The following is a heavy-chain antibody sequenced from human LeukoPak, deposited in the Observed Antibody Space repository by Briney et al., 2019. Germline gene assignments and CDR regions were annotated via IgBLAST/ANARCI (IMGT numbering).Heavy chain of an antibody. Sequence: ASVKVSCKASGYTFTGYYMHWVRQAPGQGLEWMGWINAGNGNTKYSQEFQGRVTLTRDTSASTAYMELSSLKSDDMAVYYCARAAVAARLDYWGQGTLVTVSS. CDR1: GYTFTGYY. CDR2: INAGNGNT. V-gene: IGHV1-3*03. CDR3: ARAAVAARLDY. J-gene: IGHJ4*02. D-gene: IGHD6-19*01.